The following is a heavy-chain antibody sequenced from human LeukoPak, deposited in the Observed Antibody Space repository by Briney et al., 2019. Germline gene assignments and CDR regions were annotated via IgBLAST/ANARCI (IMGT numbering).Heavy chain of an antibody. J-gene: IGHJ4*02. V-gene: IGHV1-2*02. CDR3: ARVSELIPGDY. CDR2: INPNSGGT. Sequence: ASVKVSCKASGYTFTGYYMHWVRQAPGQGLEWMGWINPNSGGTNYAQKFQGRVTMTRDTSISTAYMELSSLRSEDTAVYYCARVSELIPGDYWGQGTLVTVSS. CDR1: GYTFTGYY. D-gene: IGHD2-21*01.